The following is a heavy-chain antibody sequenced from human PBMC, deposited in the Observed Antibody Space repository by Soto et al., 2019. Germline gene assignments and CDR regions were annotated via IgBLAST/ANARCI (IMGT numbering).Heavy chain of an antibody. J-gene: IGHJ6*02. CDR2: ISSNGGST. CDR1: GFTFSSYA. V-gene: IGHV3-64D*08. CDR3: VKGISSSGLYGMDV. D-gene: IGHD2-2*01. Sequence: PGGSLRLSCSASGFTFSSYAMHWVRQAPGKGLEYVSAISSNGGSTYYADSVKGRFTISRDNSKNTLYLQMSSLRAEDTVVYYCVKGISSSGLYGMDVWGQGTTVTVSS.